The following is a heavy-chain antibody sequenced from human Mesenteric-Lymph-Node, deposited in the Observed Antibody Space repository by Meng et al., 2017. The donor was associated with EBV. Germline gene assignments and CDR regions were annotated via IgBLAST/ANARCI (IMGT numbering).Heavy chain of an antibody. CDR1: GASISSDNW. CDR2: IYHSGST. J-gene: IGHJ4*02. CDR3: ARFQRFGDFD. D-gene: IGHD3-10*01. V-gene: IGHV4-4*02. Sequence: LQLHASVPGRLQPSGXCSIPCAVSGASISSDNWWSWVRQPPGKGLEWIGEIYHSGSTNYNPSLKSRVTISVDKSKRQFSLKLTSVTAADTAVYHCARFQRFGDFDWGQGTPVTVSS.